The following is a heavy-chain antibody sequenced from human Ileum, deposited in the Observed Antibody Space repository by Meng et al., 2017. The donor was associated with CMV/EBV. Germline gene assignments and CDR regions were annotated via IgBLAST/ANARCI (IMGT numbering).Heavy chain of an antibody. V-gene: IGHV3-23*01. CDR2: ISDSAHRT. D-gene: IGHD5-12*01. CDR3: GGSDY. Sequence: GGSLSLSCEVSGFPFSTFAMSWSRQAPGKGLEWVSTISDSAHRTHYADTVRGRFTISRDNSKNTLYLQLSNVRAEDTAIYYGGGSDYWGQGTMVTVSS. J-gene: IGHJ4*02. CDR1: GFPFSTFA.